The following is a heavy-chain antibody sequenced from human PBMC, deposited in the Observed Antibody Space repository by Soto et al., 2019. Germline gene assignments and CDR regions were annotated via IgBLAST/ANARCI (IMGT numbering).Heavy chain of an antibody. V-gene: IGHV3-7*01. J-gene: IGHJ4*02. CDR2: IKPDGSGK. D-gene: IGHD6-25*01. CDR1: GFSFNNFW. CDR3: AKGPAAFDY. Sequence: GGSLRLSCEASGFSFNNFWMTWVRQTPGTGLQWVANIKPDGSGKYYVDSVKGRFTISRDNVKNSLYLQMSSLRVEDTAVYYCAKGPAAFDYWGQGTLVTVSS.